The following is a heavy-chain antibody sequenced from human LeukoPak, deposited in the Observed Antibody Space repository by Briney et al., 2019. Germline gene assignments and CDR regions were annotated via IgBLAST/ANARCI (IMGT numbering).Heavy chain of an antibody. J-gene: IGHJ4*02. CDR3: AKAVVLVPAAIVSYFDY. CDR2: ISGSGGST. D-gene: IGHD2-2*02. CDR1: GFTFSSYA. Sequence: PGGSLRLSCAASGFTFSSYAMSWFRQAPGKGLEWVSAISGSGGSTYYADSVKGRFTISRDNSKNTLYLQMNSLRAEDTAVYYCAKAVVLVPAAIVSYFDYWGQGTLVTVSS. V-gene: IGHV3-23*01.